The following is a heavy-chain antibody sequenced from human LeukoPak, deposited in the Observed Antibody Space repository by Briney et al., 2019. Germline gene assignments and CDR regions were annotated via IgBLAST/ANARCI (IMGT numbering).Heavy chain of an antibody. D-gene: IGHD3-3*01. V-gene: IGHV1-2*02. Sequence: ASVKVSRKASGHTFTGYYMHWVRQAPGQGLEWMGWINPNSGGTNYAQKFQGRVTMTRDTSISTAYMELSRLRSDDTAVYYCARGRAVVIILDYWGQGTLVTVSS. CDR2: INPNSGGT. CDR1: GHTFTGYY. CDR3: ARGRAVVIILDY. J-gene: IGHJ4*02.